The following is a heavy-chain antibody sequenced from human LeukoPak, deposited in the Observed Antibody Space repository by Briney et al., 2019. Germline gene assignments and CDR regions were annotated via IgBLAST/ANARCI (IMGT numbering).Heavy chain of an antibody. CDR3: TRVIGGNYGGDS. Sequence: GGSLRLSCAASGFTFSTYAMSWVRQAPGKGLEWVSAISSSGGSTYYADSVKGRFTISRDKSRNTLYLQMNSLRAEDTAVYYCTRVIGGNYGGDSWGQGTLVTVSS. CDR1: GFTFSTYA. V-gene: IGHV3-23*01. J-gene: IGHJ4*02. CDR2: ISSSGGST. D-gene: IGHD4-23*01.